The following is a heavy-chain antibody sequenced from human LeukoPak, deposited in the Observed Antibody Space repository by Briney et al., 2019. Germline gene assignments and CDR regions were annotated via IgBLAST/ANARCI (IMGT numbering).Heavy chain of an antibody. CDR3: ARDMYYYDSSGFDYYYYYMDV. Sequence: SETLSLTCTVSGGSISSYYWSWIRQPAGKGLEWIGRIYTSGSTNYNPSLKSRVTMSVDTSKNQFSLKLSSVTAADTAVYYCARDMYYYDSSGFDYYYYYMDVWGKGTTVTISS. CDR1: GGSISSYY. J-gene: IGHJ6*03. CDR2: IYTSGST. D-gene: IGHD3-22*01. V-gene: IGHV4-4*07.